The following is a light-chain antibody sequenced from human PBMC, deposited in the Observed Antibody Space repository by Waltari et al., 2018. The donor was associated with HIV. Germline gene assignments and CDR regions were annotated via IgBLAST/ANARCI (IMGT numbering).Light chain of an antibody. Sequence: HSALTQPASVSGPHGQSITISCAGTSRDVGAYDYVSWYHHPPGHAPKLVIYEVTNRPLGVSERFSGSKSGNTASLTISYLLTEDEGFYYCASFTSNTWVFGGGTEVTVL. CDR1: SRDVGAYDY. CDR2: EVT. J-gene: IGLJ3*02. CDR3: ASFTSNTWV. V-gene: IGLV2-14*01.